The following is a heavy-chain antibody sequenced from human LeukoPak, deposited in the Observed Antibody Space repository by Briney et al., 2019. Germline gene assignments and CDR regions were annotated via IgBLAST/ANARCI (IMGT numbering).Heavy chain of an antibody. V-gene: IGHV3-74*01. J-gene: IGHJ4*02. CDR2: INSDGSST. CDR1: GFTFSSYW. D-gene: IGHD1-26*01. Sequence: GGSLRLSCAASGFTFSSYWTHWVRQAPGKGLVWVSRINSDGSSTSYADSVKGRFTISRDNAKNTLFLQMNSLRAEDTAVYYCARGGTSGSLIYWGQGTLVTVSS. CDR3: ARGGTSGSLIY.